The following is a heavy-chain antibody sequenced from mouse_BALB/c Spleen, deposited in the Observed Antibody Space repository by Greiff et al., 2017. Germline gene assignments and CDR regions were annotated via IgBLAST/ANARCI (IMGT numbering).Heavy chain of an antibody. CDR3: AKGNYRYGYYAMDY. J-gene: IGHJ4*01. Sequence: EVHLVESGGGLVQPGGSLRLSCATSGFTFTDYYMSWVRQPPGKALEWLGFIRNKANGYTTEYSASVKGRFTISRDNSQSILYLQMNTLRAEDSATYYCAKGNYRYGYYAMDYWGQGTSVTVSS. D-gene: IGHD2-14*01. CDR1: GFTFTDYY. CDR2: IRNKANGYTT. V-gene: IGHV7-3*02.